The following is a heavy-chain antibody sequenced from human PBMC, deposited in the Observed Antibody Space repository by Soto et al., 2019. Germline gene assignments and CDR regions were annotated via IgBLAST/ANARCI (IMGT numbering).Heavy chain of an antibody. V-gene: IGHV2-26*01. J-gene: IGHJ3*02. Sequence: QVTLKESGPVLVKPTETLTLTCTVSGFSLSNARMGVSWIRQPPGKALEWLAHIFSNDEKSYSTSLKSRLTISKDTSKSQVVLTMTNMDPVDTATYYCARIRLIKGIAVAGTRRAFDIWGQGTMVTVSS. CDR1: GFSLSNARMG. CDR3: ARIRLIKGIAVAGTRRAFDI. CDR2: IFSNDEK. D-gene: IGHD6-19*01.